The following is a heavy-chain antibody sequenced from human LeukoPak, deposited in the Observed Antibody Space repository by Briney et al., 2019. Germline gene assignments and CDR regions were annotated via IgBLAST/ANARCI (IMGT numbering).Heavy chain of an antibody. J-gene: IGHJ4*02. D-gene: IGHD3-10*01. CDR2: ICYSGST. CDR1: GGSISSSSYC. CDR3: ARDGPNTGKDDYFDY. V-gene: IGHV4-39*07. Sequence: NPSETLSLTCTVSGGSISSSSYCWGCIRQPPGKGLEGTGSICYSGSTFYNPSLKSRVTISVDTSKNQFSLRLSSVTAADTAFYYCARDGPNTGKDDYFDYWGRGTLVTVSS.